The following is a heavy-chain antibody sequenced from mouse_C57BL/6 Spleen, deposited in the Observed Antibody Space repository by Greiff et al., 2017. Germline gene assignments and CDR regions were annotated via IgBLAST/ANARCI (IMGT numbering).Heavy chain of an antibody. CDR1: GFTFSDYY. V-gene: IGHV5-16*01. CDR3: ARDRAYYSNPGYFDV. CDR2: INYDGSST. J-gene: IGHJ1*03. Sequence: EVMLVESEGGLVQPGSSMKLSCTASGFTFSDYYMAWVRQVPEKGLEWVANINYDGSSTYYLDYLKSRFIISRDNAKNILYLQMSSLKSEDTATYYCARDRAYYSNPGYFDVWGTGTTVTVSS. D-gene: IGHD2-5*01.